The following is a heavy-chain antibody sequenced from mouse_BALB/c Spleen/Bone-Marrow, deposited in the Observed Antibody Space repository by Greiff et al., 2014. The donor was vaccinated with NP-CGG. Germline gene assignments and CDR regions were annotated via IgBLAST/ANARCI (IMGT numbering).Heavy chain of an antibody. V-gene: IGHV1S132*01. Sequence: VQLVESGAELVKPGASVKLSCETSGYTFTNYWIQWVKQRPGQGLGWIGEIFPGIGTTYYNEKFKGKATLTIDTSSSTAYMQLSSLTSEDSAVYFCARGGNYGYWGQGTTLTVSS. CDR1: GYTFTNYW. CDR3: ARGGNYGY. CDR2: IFPGIGTT. J-gene: IGHJ2*01. D-gene: IGHD2-1*01.